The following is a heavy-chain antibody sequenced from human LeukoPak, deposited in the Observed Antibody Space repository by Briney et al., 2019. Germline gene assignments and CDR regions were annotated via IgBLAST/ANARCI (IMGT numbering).Heavy chain of an antibody. J-gene: IGHJ3*02. CDR3: ASSSSSLIGAFDI. D-gene: IGHD6-6*01. CDR1: GYTFTSYD. CDR2: IIPIFGTA. Sequence: AGKVTCNASGYTFTSYDINWVRQPTGQGLEWMGGIIPIFGTANYAQKFQGRVTITADESTSTAYMELSSVRSEDTAVYDCASSSSSLIGAFDIWGQGTMVTVSS. V-gene: IGHV1-69*13.